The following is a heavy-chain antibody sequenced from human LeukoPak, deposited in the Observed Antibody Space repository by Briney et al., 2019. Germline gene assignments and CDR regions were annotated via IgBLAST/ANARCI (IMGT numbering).Heavy chain of an antibody. V-gene: IGHV3-9*01. CDR1: GFTFDDYA. Sequence: GGSLRFSCAASGFTFDDYAMHWVRQAPGKGLEWVSGISWNSGSIGYADSVKGRFTISRDNAKNSLYLQMNSLRAEDTALYYCAKDMGRGMVRGVEFDYWGQGTLVTVSS. CDR2: ISWNSGSI. D-gene: IGHD3-10*01. CDR3: AKDMGRGMVRGVEFDY. J-gene: IGHJ4*02.